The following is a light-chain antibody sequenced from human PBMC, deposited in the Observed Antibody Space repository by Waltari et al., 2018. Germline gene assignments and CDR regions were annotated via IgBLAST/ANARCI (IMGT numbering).Light chain of an antibody. V-gene: IGKV1-33*01. Sequence: DVQLTQSPSSLSTSVGDRVTITCQASQDIYNYLNWFQQKPGKAPKLLIYDASNLETGVPSRFSGSRSGTDFTFTISSLQPEDVATYYCQQYYIPPWTFGQGTKVEI. CDR1: QDIYNY. J-gene: IGKJ1*01. CDR3: QQYYIPPWT. CDR2: DAS.